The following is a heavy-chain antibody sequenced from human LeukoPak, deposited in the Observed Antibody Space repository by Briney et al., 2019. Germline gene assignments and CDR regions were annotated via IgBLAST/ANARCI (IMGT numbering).Heavy chain of an antibody. V-gene: IGHV1-2*02. Sequence: ASVKVSCKASGYTSTGYYIHWVRQAPGQGLEWVGWINPKTGGTNYAQKFLDRVTMTTDMSITTAYMELTRLRSRDTAVYFCARGSSKYIFGYYMDVWGKGTTIIVSS. CDR3: ARGSSKYIFGYYMDV. CDR2: INPKTGGT. J-gene: IGHJ6*03. D-gene: IGHD4-11*01. CDR1: GYTSTGYY.